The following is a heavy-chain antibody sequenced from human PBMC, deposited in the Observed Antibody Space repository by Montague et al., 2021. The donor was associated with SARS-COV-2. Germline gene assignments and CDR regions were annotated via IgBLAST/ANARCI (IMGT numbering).Heavy chain of an antibody. Sequence: SETLSLTCTVSGGSISSYYGSWIRQPAGKGLEWIGRIYTSGSTNYNPSLKSRVTMSVDTSKNQFSLKLSSVTAADTAVYYCAREAWFGDKTSASEYYGMDVGGQGTTVTVSS. CDR3: AREAWFGDKTSASEYYGMDV. D-gene: IGHD3-10*01. CDR2: IYTSGST. V-gene: IGHV4-4*07. CDR1: GGSISSYY. J-gene: IGHJ6*02.